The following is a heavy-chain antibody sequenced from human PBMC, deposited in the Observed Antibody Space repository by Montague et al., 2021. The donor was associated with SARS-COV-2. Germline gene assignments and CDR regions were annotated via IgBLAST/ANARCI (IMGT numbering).Heavy chain of an antibody. CDR2: IFYTGST. V-gene: IGHV4-39*01. CDR3: ARRRLDFYDSRHWFDP. D-gene: IGHD3-22*01. Sequence: ETLSLTCTVSGGSMYIYGSHYYWDWIRQPPGKGLEWIGTIFYTGSTIYNSSLKSRVTISIDTSKNQYSLELNSVTAADTAVYYCARRRLDFYDSRHWFDPWGQGALVTVPS. J-gene: IGHJ5*02. CDR1: GGSMYIYGSHYY.